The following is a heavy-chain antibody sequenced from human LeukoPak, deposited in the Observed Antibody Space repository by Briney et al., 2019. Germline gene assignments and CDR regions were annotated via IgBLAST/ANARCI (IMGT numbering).Heavy chain of an antibody. D-gene: IGHD3-10*01. J-gene: IGHJ4*02. Sequence: PGGSLRLSCAASGFTFTNYKIHWFRQAPGKGLEWVSSMSGGSHYIYYADSVRGRFTISRDNAKNSLYLQMHSLRAEDTAVYYCAREAYGSGNYPFDYWGQGTLVTVSS. CDR3: AREAYGSGNYPFDY. CDR1: GFTFTNYK. CDR2: MSGGSHYI. V-gene: IGHV3-21*01.